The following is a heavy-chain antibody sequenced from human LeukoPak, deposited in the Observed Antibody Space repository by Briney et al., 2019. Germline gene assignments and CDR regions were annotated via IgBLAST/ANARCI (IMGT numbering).Heavy chain of an antibody. V-gene: IGHV3-7*03. J-gene: IGHJ6*02. Sequence: GGSLRLSCAASGFTFSSYWMSWVRQAPGKGLEWVANIKQGGSEKYYVDSVKGRFTISRDNAKNSLYLQMNSLRAEDTAVYYCARAAGIWSGYSNYYYYGMDVWGQGTTVTVSS. CDR3: ARAAGIWSGYSNYYYYGMDV. CDR1: GFTFSSYW. D-gene: IGHD3-3*01. CDR2: IKQGGSEK.